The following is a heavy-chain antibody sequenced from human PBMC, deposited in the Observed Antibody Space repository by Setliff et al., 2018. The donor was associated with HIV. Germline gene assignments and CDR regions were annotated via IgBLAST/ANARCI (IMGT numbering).Heavy chain of an antibody. CDR1: GGSFSGYY. CDR3: ATLGSCPNSRCPNY. J-gene: IGHJ4*02. CDR2: INHDRTT. V-gene: IGHV4-34*01. Sequence: SETLSLTCAVYGGSFSGYYWSWIRQPPGKGLEWIGEINHDRTTNYNPSLKSRVTISVDTSKNQFSLTLNSVTAADSAMYYCATLGSCPNSRCPNYWGQGSLVTVSS. D-gene: IGHD2-15*01.